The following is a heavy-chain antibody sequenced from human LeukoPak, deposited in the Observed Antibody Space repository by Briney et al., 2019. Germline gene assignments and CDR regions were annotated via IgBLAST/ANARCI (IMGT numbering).Heavy chain of an antibody. D-gene: IGHD5/OR15-5a*01. CDR3: AREGVSVTNFDH. V-gene: IGHV4-34*01. J-gene: IGHJ4*02. CDR2: INHSGTT. Sequence: SETLSLTCAVYGESFSGYYWSWIRQSPGKGLEWIGEINHSGTTNYNPSLKSRVTISVDTSKNQFSLKLTSVTAADTAMYFCAREGVSVTNFDHWGQGTLVTVSS. CDR1: GESFSGYY.